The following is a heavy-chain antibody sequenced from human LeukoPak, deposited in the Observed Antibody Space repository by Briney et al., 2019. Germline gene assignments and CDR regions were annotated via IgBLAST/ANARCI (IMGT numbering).Heavy chain of an antibody. CDR3: TRHRPGRGRYYYYYYRDV. D-gene: IGHD3-16*01. CDR1: GFTFSGSA. Sequence: PGGSLRLSCAASGFTFSGSAMHWVRQASGKGLEWVGRIRSKANSYATAYAASVKGRFTISRDDSKNTAYLQMNSLKTEDTAVYYCTRHRPGRGRYYYYYYRDVGGKGTTVTISS. J-gene: IGHJ6*03. CDR2: IRSKANSYAT. V-gene: IGHV3-73*01.